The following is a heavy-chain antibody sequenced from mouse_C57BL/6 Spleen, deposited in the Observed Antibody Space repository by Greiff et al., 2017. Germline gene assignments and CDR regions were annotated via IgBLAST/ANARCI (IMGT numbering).Heavy chain of an antibody. D-gene: IGHD2-1*01. CDR1: GYAFSSSW. J-gene: IGHJ2*01. V-gene: IGHV1-82*01. Sequence: VQLQQSGPELVKPGASVKISCKASGYAFSSSWMNWVKQRPGQGLEWIGRIYPGDGDTNYNGKFKGKATLTAAKSSSTAYMQLSSLTSEDSAVYFCAREIYYGNGYFDYWGQGTTLTVSS. CDR2: IYPGDGDT. CDR3: AREIYYGNGYFDY.